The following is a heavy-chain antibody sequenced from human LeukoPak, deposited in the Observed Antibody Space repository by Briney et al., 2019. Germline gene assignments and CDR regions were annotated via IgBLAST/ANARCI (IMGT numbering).Heavy chain of an antibody. CDR3: AKGSSWSGSYYYYGMDV. J-gene: IGHJ6*02. Sequence: ASVKVSFKSSGYTFTSYGISWVRQAPGQGLEWMGLISAYNGNTNYAQRLQGRVTMTTDTSTSTAYMELRSLRSDDTAVYYCAKGSSWSGSYYYYGMDVWGQGTTVTVSS. CDR1: GYTFTSYG. CDR2: ISAYNGNT. V-gene: IGHV1-18*01. D-gene: IGHD6-13*01.